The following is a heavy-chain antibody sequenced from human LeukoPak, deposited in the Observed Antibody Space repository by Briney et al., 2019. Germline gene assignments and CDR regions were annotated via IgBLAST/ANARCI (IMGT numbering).Heavy chain of an antibody. CDR1: GGSISSGDYY. J-gene: IGHJ3*02. CDR2: IYYSGST. V-gene: IGHV4-30-4*01. CDR3: ARAPDTAGSNAFDI. D-gene: IGHD5-18*01. Sequence: ASETLSLTCTVSGGSISSGDYYWSWIRQPPGKGLEWIGYIYYSGSTYYNPSLKSRVTISVDTSKNQFSLKLSSVTAADTAVYYCARAPDTAGSNAFDIWGQGTMVTVSS.